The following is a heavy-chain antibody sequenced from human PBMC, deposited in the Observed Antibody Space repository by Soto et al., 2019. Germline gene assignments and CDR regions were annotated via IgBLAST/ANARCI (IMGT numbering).Heavy chain of an antibody. CDR2: ISYDGSNK. CDR1: GFTFSSYG. D-gene: IGHD2-15*01. Sequence: GGSLRLSCAASGFTFSSYGMHWVRLAPGKGLEWVAVISYDGSNKYYADSVKGRFTISRDNSKNTLYLQMNSLRAEDTAVYYCAKQVVGKLWKDGKFFDYWGQGTLVTVSS. V-gene: IGHV3-30*18. CDR3: AKQVVGKLWKDGKFFDY. J-gene: IGHJ4*02.